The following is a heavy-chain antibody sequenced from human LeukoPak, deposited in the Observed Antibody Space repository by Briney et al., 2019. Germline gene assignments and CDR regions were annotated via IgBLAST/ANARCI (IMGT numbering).Heavy chain of an antibody. V-gene: IGHV3-7*01. Sequence: GGSLRLSCAASGFTFSRYWMSWVRQAPRKGLEWVANIKQDGSEKYYVDSVKGRFTISRDNAKSSLYLQMNSLRAEDTAVYYCAGGDRIAAAGKGVDYWGQGTLVTVSS. D-gene: IGHD6-13*01. J-gene: IGHJ4*02. CDR1: GFTFSRYW. CDR3: AGGDRIAAAGKGVDY. CDR2: IKQDGSEK.